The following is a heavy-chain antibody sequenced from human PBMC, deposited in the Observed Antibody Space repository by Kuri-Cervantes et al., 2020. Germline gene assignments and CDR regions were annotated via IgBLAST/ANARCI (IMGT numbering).Heavy chain of an antibody. D-gene: IGHD3-10*01. CDR3: ASGEFEYDFGSGSYYPPNYFDY. Sequence: GSLRLSCAVYGGSFSGYYWSWIRQPPGKGLEWIGEINHSGSTNYNPSLKSRVTISVDTSKNQFSLKLSSVTAADTAVYYCASGEFEYDFGSGSYYPPNYFDYWGQGTLVTVSS. J-gene: IGHJ4*02. CDR2: INHSGST. CDR1: GGSFSGYY. V-gene: IGHV4-34*01.